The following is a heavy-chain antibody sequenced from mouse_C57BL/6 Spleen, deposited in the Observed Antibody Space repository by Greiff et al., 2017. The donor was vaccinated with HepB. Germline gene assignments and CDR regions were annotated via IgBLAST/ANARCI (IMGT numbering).Heavy chain of an antibody. J-gene: IGHJ3*01. Sequence: EVQVVESGGDLVKPGGSLKLSCAASGFTFSSYGMSWVRQTPDKRLEWVATISSGGSYTYYPDSVKGRFTISRDNAKNTQYLQMSSLKSEDTAMYYCARHYYGSSPWFAYWGQGTLVTVSA. CDR3: ARHYYGSSPWFAY. CDR1: GFTFSSYG. D-gene: IGHD1-1*01. CDR2: ISSGGSYT. V-gene: IGHV5-6*01.